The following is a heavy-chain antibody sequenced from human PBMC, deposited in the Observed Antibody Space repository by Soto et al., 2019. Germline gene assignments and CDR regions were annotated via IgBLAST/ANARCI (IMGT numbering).Heavy chain of an antibody. Sequence: PGWSLRLSCAASGFTFSSYAMSWVRQAPGKGLEWVSAISGSGGSTYYADSVKGRFTISRDNSKNTLYLQVNSLRAEDTAVYYCARGAVAGAGRPTYYFHYWGRGTLVTVSA. D-gene: IGHD6-13*01. CDR2: ISGSGGST. J-gene: IGHJ4*02. CDR3: ARGAVAGAGRPTYYFHY. V-gene: IGHV3-23*01. CDR1: GFTFSSYA.